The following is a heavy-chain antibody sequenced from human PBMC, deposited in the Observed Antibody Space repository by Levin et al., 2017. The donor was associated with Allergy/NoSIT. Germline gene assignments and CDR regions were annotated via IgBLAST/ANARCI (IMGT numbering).Heavy chain of an antibody. D-gene: IGHD3-22*01. CDR2: ISGRDSTT. J-gene: IGHJ5*02. V-gene: IGHV3-23*01. CDR3: AKLMYDTSAYPS. CDR1: GLSFSSYG. Sequence: GGSLRLSCAASGLSFSSYGFNWVRQAPGKGLEWVSGISGRDSTTYHADSVKGRFTISRDDSKATLYLQMNSLRAEDTAVYYCAKLMYDTSAYPSWGQGTLVTVSS.